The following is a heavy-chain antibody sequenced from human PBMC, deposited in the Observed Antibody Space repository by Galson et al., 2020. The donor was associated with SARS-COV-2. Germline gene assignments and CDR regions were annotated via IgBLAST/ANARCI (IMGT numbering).Heavy chain of an antibody. Sequence: GGPLRLTCAASGFTFHIHSMYWVRQAPGKGLEWVSSISTSGGLTFYADSVKGRFTISRDNSRNTLYLQMSSLRAEDTALYFCARKCDGDCYSYDYWGQGARVTVSS. D-gene: IGHD2-21*01. J-gene: IGHJ4*02. V-gene: IGHV3-23*01. CDR3: ARKCDGDCYSYDY. CDR1: GFTFHIHS. CDR2: ISTSGGLT.